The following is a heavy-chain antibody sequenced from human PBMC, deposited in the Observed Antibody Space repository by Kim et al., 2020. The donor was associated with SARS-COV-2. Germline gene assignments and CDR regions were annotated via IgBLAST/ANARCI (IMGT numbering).Heavy chain of an antibody. CDR2: IYYSGST. Sequence: SETLSLTCTVSGGSISSYYWSWIRQPPGKGLEWIGDIYYSGSTNYNPSLKSRVTISVDTSKNQFSLKLSSVTAADTAVYYCARGPPRTIFGVVTEYYFDYWGQGTLVTVSS. V-gene: IGHV4-59*01. J-gene: IGHJ4*02. CDR1: GGSISSYY. D-gene: IGHD3-3*01. CDR3: ARGPPRTIFGVVTEYYFDY.